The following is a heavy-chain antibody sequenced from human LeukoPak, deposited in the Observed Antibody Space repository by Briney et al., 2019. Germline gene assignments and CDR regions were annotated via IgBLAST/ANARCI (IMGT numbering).Heavy chain of an antibody. Sequence: GGSLRLSCAASGFIFTSAWMSWVRPAPGKGLEWVGLIKHKTDGGTTDYAAPVKGRFTISREDSKNMLYLQMSTLKIEDTGVYYCTTGTTGPWGRGTLVTVSS. CDR3: TTGTTGP. D-gene: IGHD4-17*01. J-gene: IGHJ5*02. CDR2: IKHKTDGGTT. CDR1: GFIFTSAW. V-gene: IGHV3-15*01.